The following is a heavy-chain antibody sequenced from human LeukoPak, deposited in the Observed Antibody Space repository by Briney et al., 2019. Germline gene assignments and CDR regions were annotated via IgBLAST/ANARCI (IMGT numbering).Heavy chain of an antibody. D-gene: IGHD6-19*01. Sequence: GGSLRLSCAVSGFNFRDHWMDWVRQAPGKGLEWVGHIKNDGSETYYLDSLKGRFSISRDNTNNALYLQMNSLRVEDTAVYYCVKNDGWFHLAQWGQGTLVTVSP. CDR2: IKNDGSET. CDR1: GFNFRDHW. J-gene: IGHJ4*02. CDR3: VKNDGWFHLAQ. V-gene: IGHV3-7*03.